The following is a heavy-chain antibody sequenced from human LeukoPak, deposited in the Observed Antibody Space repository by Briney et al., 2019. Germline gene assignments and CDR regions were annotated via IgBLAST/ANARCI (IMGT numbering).Heavy chain of an antibody. CDR1: GFTFKSYA. D-gene: IGHD6-6*01. Sequence: QTGGSLRLSCSASGFTFKSYAMHWVRHAPGRGLEYVSSINTNGANTYYADSVKGRFTISRDNSRNTVYVQMNSLTPEDTAVYYCVKGLDYSSSQMDSWGQGTLVSVSS. J-gene: IGHJ4*02. CDR3: VKGLDYSSSQMDS. CDR2: INTNGANT. V-gene: IGHV3-64*05.